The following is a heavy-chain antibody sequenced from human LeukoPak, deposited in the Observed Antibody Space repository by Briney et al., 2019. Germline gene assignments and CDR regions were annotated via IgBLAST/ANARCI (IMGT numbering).Heavy chain of an antibody. CDR1: GGSISSYY. J-gene: IGHJ4*02. CDR3: AGGHSSGWRMGIDY. Sequence: MSSETLSLTYTVSGGSISSYYWSWIRQPPRKELEWIGYIYYSGSTNYHPSLKSRVTISVDTSKNQFSLKLSSVTAADTAVYYCAGGHSSGWRMGIDYWGQGTLVTVSS. V-gene: IGHV4-59*01. D-gene: IGHD6-19*01. CDR2: IYYSGST.